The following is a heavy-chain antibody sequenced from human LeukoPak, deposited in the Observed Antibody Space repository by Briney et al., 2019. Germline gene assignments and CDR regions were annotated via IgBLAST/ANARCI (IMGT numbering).Heavy chain of an antibody. CDR1: GGSFSGYY. J-gene: IGHJ5*02. CDR2: INHSGST. CDR3: ARARLLLCFEVRRPWGDNWFDP. Sequence: PSGTLSLTCAVYGGSFSGYYWSWIRQPPGKGLEWVGEINHSGSTNYNPSLKRRLPISVGPSKNQFSLRLSPVTAADAAVYYCARARLLLCFEVRRPWGDNWFDPWGQGTLVPVSS. D-gene: IGHD3-10*01. V-gene: IGHV4-34*01.